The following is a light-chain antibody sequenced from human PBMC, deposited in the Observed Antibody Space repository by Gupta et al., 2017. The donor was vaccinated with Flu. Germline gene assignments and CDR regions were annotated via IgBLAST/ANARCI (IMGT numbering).Light chain of an antibody. CDR3: QQYVSSPQT. CDR1: QCIVHHFINRNY. J-gene: IGKJ1*01. CDR2: WAS. V-gene: IGKV4-1*01. Sequence: APRKCTPIQCIVHHFINRNYLALYQQKPGQPPQLLLYWASSRPTGIPDRFSGSGSGTDFTLTISRLQPDDFAVYYCQQYVSSPQTFGQGTPVEI.